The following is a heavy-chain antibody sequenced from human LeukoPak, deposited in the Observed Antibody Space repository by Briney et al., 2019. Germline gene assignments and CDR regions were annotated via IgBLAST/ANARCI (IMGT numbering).Heavy chain of an antibody. Sequence: PGGSLRLSCAASGFTFSSYGMSWVRQAPGKGLEWVSAISGSGGSTYYADSVKGRFTISRDNSKNTLYLQMNSLRAEDTAVYYCAKGSGSYRYYFDYWGQGTLFTVSS. D-gene: IGHD1-26*01. CDR3: AKGSGSYRYYFDY. CDR2: ISGSGGST. CDR1: GFTFSSYG. V-gene: IGHV3-23*01. J-gene: IGHJ4*02.